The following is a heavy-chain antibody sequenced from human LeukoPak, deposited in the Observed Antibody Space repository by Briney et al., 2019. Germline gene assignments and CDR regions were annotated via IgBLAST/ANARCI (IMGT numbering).Heavy chain of an antibody. CDR3: ARRIVGATKTGENWFDP. J-gene: IGHJ5*02. V-gene: IGHV5-10-1*01. D-gene: IGHD1-26*01. Sequence: LGESLKISCKGSGYSFTSYWISWVRQMPGKGLEWMGRIDPSDSYTNYSPSFQGHVTISADKPISTAYLQWSSLKASDTAMYYCARRIVGATKTGENWFDPWGQGTLDTVSS. CDR2: IDPSDSYT. CDR1: GYSFTSYW.